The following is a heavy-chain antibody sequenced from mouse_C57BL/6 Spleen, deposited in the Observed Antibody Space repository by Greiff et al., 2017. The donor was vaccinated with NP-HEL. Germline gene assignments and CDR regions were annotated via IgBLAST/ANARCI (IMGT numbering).Heavy chain of an antibody. Sequence: VQLQQSGPVLVKPGASVKMSCKASGYTFTDYYMNWVKQSHGKSLEWIGVINPYNGGTSYNQKFKGKATLTVDKSSSTAYMELNSLTSEDSAVYYCARASDSSDYWGQGTTLTVSS. CDR1: GYTFTDYY. D-gene: IGHD3-2*02. J-gene: IGHJ2*01. CDR3: ARASDSSDY. V-gene: IGHV1-19*01. CDR2: INPYNGGT.